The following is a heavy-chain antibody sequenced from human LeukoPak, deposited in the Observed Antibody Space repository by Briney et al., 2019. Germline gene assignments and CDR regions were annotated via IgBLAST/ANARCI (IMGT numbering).Heavy chain of an antibody. D-gene: IGHD1-14*01. CDR3: ARDTPDYAFDI. V-gene: IGHV1-46*01. Sequence: ASVKVSCKASGYTFTSYYMHWVRQAPGQGLEWMGIINPSGGSTSYAQKFQGRVTMTRDTSTSTVYMEQSSLRSEDTAVYYCARDTPDYAFDIWGQGTMVTVSS. J-gene: IGHJ3*02. CDR2: INPSGGST. CDR1: GYTFTSYY.